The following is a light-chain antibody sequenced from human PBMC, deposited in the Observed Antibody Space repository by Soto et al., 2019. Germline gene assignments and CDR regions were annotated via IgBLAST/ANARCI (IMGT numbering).Light chain of an antibody. CDR2: KVF. CDR1: QSLVYSDGNTY. J-gene: IGKJ1*01. Sequence: DVVLTQSPLSLPVTLGQPASISCMSSQSLVYSDGNTYLYWFHQRPGQSPRRLIYKVFNRDSGVPDSFNSSGSGTDFILETSRVEAEDVGVYYCMEGSHLWTIGQGTRVEIK. CDR3: MEGSHLWT. V-gene: IGKV2-30*01.